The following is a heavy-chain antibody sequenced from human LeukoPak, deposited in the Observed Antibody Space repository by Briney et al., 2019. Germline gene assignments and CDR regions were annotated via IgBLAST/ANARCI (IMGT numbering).Heavy chain of an antibody. J-gene: IGHJ4*02. Sequence: PGGSLRLSCAASGFTFSSYAMSWVRQAPGKGLEWVSTISGSAGSTYYADSVEGRFTISRDNSKNTLYLQMNSLRPDDTAVYYCANLRSEIDYWGQGTLVTVSS. D-gene: IGHD5-12*01. CDR3: ANLRSEIDY. V-gene: IGHV3-23*01. CDR2: ISGSAGST. CDR1: GFTFSSYA.